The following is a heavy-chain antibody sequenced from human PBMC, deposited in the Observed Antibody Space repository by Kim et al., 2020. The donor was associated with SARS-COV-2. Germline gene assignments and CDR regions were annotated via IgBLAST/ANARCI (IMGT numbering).Heavy chain of an antibody. V-gene: IGHV4-61*01. CDR3: ARDGGDGFRGVIRSPYYFDY. Sequence: SETLSLTCTVSGGSVSSGSYYWSWIRQPPGKGLEWIGYIYYSGSTNYNPSLKSRVTISVDTSKNQFSLKLSSVTAADTAVYYCARDGGDGFRGVIRSPYYFDYWGQGTLVTVSS. CDR2: IYYSGST. CDR1: GGSVSSGSYY. D-gene: IGHD3-10*01. J-gene: IGHJ4*02.